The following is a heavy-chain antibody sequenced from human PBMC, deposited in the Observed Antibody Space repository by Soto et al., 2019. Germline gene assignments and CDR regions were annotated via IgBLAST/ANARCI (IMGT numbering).Heavy chain of an antibody. CDR2: IYSGGST. V-gene: IGHV3-66*01. CDR3: ARRHYYGSVYYMDV. D-gene: IGHD3-10*01. J-gene: IGHJ6*03. CDR1: GFTVSSNY. Sequence: GGSLRLSCAASGFTVSSNYMSWVRQAPGKGLEWVSVIYSGGSTYYADSVKGRFTISRDNSKNTLYLQMNSLRAEDTAVYYCARRHYYGSVYYMDVWGKGTTVTVSS.